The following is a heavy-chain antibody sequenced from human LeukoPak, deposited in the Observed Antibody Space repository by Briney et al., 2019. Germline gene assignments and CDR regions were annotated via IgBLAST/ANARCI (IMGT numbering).Heavy chain of an antibody. V-gene: IGHV4-39*01. CDR2: IYYSGST. CDR1: GGSISSSSYY. Sequence: SETLSLTCTVSGGSISSSSYYWGWIRQPPGKGLEWIGSIYYSGSTYYNPSLKSRVTISVDTSKNQFSLKLSSVTAADTAVYYCAIRPSLLWLGELSLHRVILGSYWGQGTLVTVSS. CDR3: AIRPSLLWLGELSLHRVILGSY. J-gene: IGHJ4*02. D-gene: IGHD3-10*01.